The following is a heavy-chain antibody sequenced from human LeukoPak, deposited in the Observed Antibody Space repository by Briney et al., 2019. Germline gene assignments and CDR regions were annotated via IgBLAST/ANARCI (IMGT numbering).Heavy chain of an antibody. CDR3: ASGDYGDYWGDAFDI. CDR1: GGSISSGDYY. J-gene: IGHJ3*02. D-gene: IGHD4-17*01. CDR2: IYYSGST. Sequence: SQTLSLTCTVSGGSISSGDYYWSWIRQPPGKGLEWIGYIYYSGSTYYNPSLKSRVTISVDTSKNQFSLKLSSVTAAGTAVYYCASGDYGDYWGDAFDIWGQGTMVTVSS. V-gene: IGHV4-30-4*08.